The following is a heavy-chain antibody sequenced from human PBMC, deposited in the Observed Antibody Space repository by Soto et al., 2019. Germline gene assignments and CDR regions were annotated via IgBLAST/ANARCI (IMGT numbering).Heavy chain of an antibody. CDR3: ARGVAAAGVYYYGMEV. D-gene: IGHD6-13*01. CDR2: INPSGGST. V-gene: IGHV1-46*01. J-gene: IGHJ6*01. Sequence: ASVKVSCKASGYTFTSYYMHWVRQAPGQGLEWMGIINPSGGSTSYAQKFQGRVTMTRDTSTSTVYMELSSLRSEDTAVYYCARGVAAAGVYYYGMEVWGQGTTVIVS. CDR1: GYTFTSYY.